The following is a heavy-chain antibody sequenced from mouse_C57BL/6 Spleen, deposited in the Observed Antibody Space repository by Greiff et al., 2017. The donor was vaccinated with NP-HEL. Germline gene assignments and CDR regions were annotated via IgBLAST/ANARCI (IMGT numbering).Heavy chain of an antibody. CDR3: ARESLFAY. CDR1: GYAFSSYW. V-gene: IGHV1-80*01. Sequence: VKLQQSGAELVKPGASVKISCKASGYAFSSYWMNWVKQRPGKGLEWIGQIYPGDGDTNYNGKFKGKATLTADKSSSTACMQLSSLTSEDSAVYFCARESLFAYWGQGTLVTVSA. CDR2: IYPGDGDT. J-gene: IGHJ3*01.